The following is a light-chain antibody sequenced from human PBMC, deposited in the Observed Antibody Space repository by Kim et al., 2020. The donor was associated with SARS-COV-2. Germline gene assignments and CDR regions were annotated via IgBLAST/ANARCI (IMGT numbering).Light chain of an antibody. CDR3: ASYTTRSTWV. CDR2: DVT. V-gene: IGLV2-14*03. J-gene: IGLJ3*02. Sequence: QSVLTQPASVSGSPGQSITFSCTGTSSDVGAYTYVSWYQQHPNKAPKLMIYDVTKRPSGVSNRFSGSKFGNTASLTISGLQAEDEADYYCASYTTRSTWVFGGGTQLTVL. CDR1: SSDVGAYTY.